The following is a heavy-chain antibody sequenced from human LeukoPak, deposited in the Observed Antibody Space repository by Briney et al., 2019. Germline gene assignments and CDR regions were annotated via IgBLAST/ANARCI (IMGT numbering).Heavy chain of an antibody. Sequence: GGSLRLSCAASGFTFSSYGMHWVRQAPGKRLEWVSFIRYDGSNKYYADSVKGRFTISRDNSKNTLYLQMNSLRAEDRAVYYCAKDAYCGSGSYPTNLDYWGQGTLVTVSS. CDR1: GFTFSSYG. J-gene: IGHJ4*02. V-gene: IGHV3-30*02. D-gene: IGHD3-10*01. CDR2: IRYDGSNK. CDR3: AKDAYCGSGSYPTNLDY.